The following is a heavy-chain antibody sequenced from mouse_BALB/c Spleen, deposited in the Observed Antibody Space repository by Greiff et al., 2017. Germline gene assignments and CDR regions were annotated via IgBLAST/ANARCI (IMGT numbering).Heavy chain of an antibody. V-gene: IGHV2-9*02. CDR2: IWAGGST. CDR1: GFSLTSYG. CDR3: ARVTFAY. Sequence: QVQLQQSGPGLVAPSQSLSITCTVSGFSLTSYGVHWVRQPPGKGLEWLGVIWAGGSTNYNSALMSRLSISKDNSKSQVFLKMNSLQTDDTAMYYCARVTFAYWGQGTLVTVSA. J-gene: IGHJ3*01.